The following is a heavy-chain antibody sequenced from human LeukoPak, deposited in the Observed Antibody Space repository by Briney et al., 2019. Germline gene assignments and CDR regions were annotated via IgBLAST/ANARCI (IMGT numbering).Heavy chain of an antibody. D-gene: IGHD1-26*01. CDR3: ARDRSLGATWGYYYYYMDV. Sequence: ASVKVSCKASGGTFSSYAISWVRQAPGQGPEWMGRIIPIFGTANYAQKFQGRVTITTDESTSTAYMELSSLRSEDTAVYYCARDRSLGATWGYYYYYMDVWGKGTTVTVSS. CDR1: GGTFSSYA. V-gene: IGHV1-69*05. J-gene: IGHJ6*03. CDR2: IIPIFGTA.